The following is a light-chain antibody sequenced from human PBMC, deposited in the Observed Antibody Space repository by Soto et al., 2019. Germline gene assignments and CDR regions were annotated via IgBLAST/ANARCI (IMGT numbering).Light chain of an antibody. Sequence: QSALTQPASVSGSPGQSITISCTGTSIDVGDYNHVSWYQKHPGKAPKLMIYDVSNRPSGFSNRFSGSKSGNTASLTISGLQAEDEADYYCSSYSSRSTVVFGGGTKVTV. CDR3: SSYSSRSTVV. CDR1: SIDVGDYNH. J-gene: IGLJ2*01. V-gene: IGLV2-14*01. CDR2: DVS.